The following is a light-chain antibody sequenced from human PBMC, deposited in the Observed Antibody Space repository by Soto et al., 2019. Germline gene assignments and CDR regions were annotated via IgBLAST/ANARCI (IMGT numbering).Light chain of an antibody. CDR3: PSYDSTLSGADV. Sequence: SVLTQPPSVSGAPGQRVTISCTGNSSNLGAGFAVRWYQQSPGTAPRLLISGNSNRPSGVPDRFSGSTYGTSASLAITGLQAADEADYYCPSYDSTLSGADVFGAGTKLTVL. J-gene: IGLJ1*01. CDR1: SSNLGAGFA. CDR2: GNS. V-gene: IGLV1-40*01.